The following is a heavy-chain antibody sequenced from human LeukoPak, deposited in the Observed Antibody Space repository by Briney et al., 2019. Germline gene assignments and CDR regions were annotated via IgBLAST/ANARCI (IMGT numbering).Heavy chain of an antibody. J-gene: IGHJ4*02. CDR1: GFPFSTYD. V-gene: IGHV3-30*18. CDR3: AKDGDSSGLDY. CDR2: ISYDGSNK. D-gene: IGHD6-19*01. Sequence: PGASLRLSCAASGFPFSTYDMHWVRQAPGKGLEWVAVISYDGSNKYYADSVKGRFTISRDNSKNTLYLQMNSLRAEDTAVYYCAKDGDSSGLDYWGQGTLVTVSS.